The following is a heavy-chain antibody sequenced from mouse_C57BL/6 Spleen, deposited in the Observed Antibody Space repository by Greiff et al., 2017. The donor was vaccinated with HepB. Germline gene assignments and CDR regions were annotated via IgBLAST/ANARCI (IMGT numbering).Heavy chain of an antibody. V-gene: IGHV1-52*01. D-gene: IGHD2-4*01. Sequence: VQLQQPGAELVRPGSSVKLSCKASGYTFTSYWMHWVKQRPIQGLEWIGNIDPSDSETHYNQKFKDKATLTVDKSSSTAYMQLSSLTSEDSAVYYCASGYDYAWAMDYWGQGTSVTVSS. CDR1: GYTFTSYW. CDR2: IDPSDSET. J-gene: IGHJ4*01. CDR3: ASGYDYAWAMDY.